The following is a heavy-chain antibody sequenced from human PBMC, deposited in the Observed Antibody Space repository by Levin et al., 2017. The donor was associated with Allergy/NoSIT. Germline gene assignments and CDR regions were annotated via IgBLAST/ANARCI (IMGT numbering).Heavy chain of an antibody. V-gene: IGHV1-2*02. CDR2: INPNSGGT. CDR3: ARDLSLPCPKRGSGGSCYPAY. CDR1: GYTFTGYY. Sequence: GESLKISCKASGYTFTGYYMHWVRQAPGQGLEWMGWINPNSGGTNYAQKFQGRVTMTRDTSISTAYMELSRLRSDDTAVYYCARDLSLPCPKRGSGGSCYPAYWGQGTLVTVSS. J-gene: IGHJ4*02. D-gene: IGHD2-15*01.